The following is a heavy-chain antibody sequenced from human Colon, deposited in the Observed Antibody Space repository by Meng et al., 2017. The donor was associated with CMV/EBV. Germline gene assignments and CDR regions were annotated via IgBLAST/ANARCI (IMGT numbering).Heavy chain of an antibody. D-gene: IGHD3-22*01. CDR3: ARLRLRGSGSHPFDP. CDR1: GYTFANYW. V-gene: IGHV5-51*01. J-gene: IGHJ5*02. CDR2: IYPGDSDS. Sequence: GGSLRLSCQGSGYTFANYWIGWVRQMPGKGLEWMGMIYPGDSDSRYSPSFDGQVTFSADVSISTAYLQWSSLRASDTAMYFCARLRLRGSGSHPFDPWGQGTRVTVSS.